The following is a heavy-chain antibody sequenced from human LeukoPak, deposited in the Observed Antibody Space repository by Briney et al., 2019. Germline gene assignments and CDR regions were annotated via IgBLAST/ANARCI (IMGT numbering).Heavy chain of an antibody. J-gene: IGHJ4*02. V-gene: IGHV3-74*01. CDR1: GFPFSKYW. CDR3: ATKQWLAPPPDS. CDR2: INTDGTVT. Sequence: GGSLRLSCAASGFPFSKYWKLWVRQARGRALEGVSRINTDGTVTTYADSVKGRFTVSRDNADNTMFLQMNSVRDEDTAVYYCATKQWLAPPPDSWGQGTPVTVSS. D-gene: IGHD6-19*01.